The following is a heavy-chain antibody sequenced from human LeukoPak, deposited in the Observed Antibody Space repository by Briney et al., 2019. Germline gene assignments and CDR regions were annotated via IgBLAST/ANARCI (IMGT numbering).Heavy chain of an antibody. V-gene: IGHV4-59*11. J-gene: IGHJ4*02. Sequence: SETLSLTCTGYGGCNNVHYWSWLRQPPGKGLEWIGYIHYSGRTNYNPSLKSRVTISVDTSKIQCSLRLTSVTAADTPVYYCARHDYVDTRDYWGPGTLVTVSS. CDR1: GGCNNVHY. CDR2: IHYSGRT. CDR3: ARHDYVDTRDY. D-gene: IGHD4-17*01.